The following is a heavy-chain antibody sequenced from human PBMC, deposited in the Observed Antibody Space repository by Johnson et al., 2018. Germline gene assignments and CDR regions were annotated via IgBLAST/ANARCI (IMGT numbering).Heavy chain of an antibody. CDR1: GFSFNYYA. CDR3: AIDGGPYGDHLDYMDV. J-gene: IGHJ6*03. D-gene: IGHD4-17*01. Sequence: VQLVQSGGGLVQPGGSLRLSCVASGFSFNYYAMNWVRQAPGKGLEWVSTITGSGKNTFYADSVEGRFTISRDNSRTTLFLQRNSLRAEDTAVYPCAIDGGPYGDHLDYMDVWGKGTTVTVSS. CDR2: ITGSGKNT. V-gene: IGHV3-23*04.